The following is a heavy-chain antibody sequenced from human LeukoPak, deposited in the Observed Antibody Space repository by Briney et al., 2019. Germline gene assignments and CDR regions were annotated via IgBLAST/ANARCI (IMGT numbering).Heavy chain of an antibody. D-gene: IGHD3-9*01. V-gene: IGHV3-21*01. Sequence: PGGSLRLSCAASGFTFSSYSMNWVRQAPGKGLEWVSSISSSSSYIYYADSVKGRFTISRDNAKNSLYLQMNSLRAEDTAVYYCARDFEKKPGEPYSYSSNYRDAGAKGPRVTVS. CDR2: ISSSSSYI. CDR1: GFTFSSYS. J-gene: IGHJ6*03. CDR3: ARDFEKKPGEPYSYSSNYRDA.